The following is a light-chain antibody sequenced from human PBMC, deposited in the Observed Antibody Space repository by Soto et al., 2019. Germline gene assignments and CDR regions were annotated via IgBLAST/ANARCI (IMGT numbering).Light chain of an antibody. CDR1: SSDVGAYDY. Sequence: QSALTQPPSASGSPGQSVTIFCTGTSSDVGAYDYVSWYQQHPGKAPKLMIYEVSKRPSGVPDRFSGSKSANTASLTVSGLQAEDEAEYYCSAYAGSNNSLFGTGTKLTVL. V-gene: IGLV2-8*01. CDR3: SAYAGSNNSL. J-gene: IGLJ1*01. CDR2: EVS.